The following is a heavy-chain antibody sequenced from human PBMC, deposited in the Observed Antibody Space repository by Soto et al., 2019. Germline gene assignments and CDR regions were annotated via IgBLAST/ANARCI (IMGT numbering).Heavy chain of an antibody. CDR3: ARVGSTLAAGTPDY. CDR2: IKQDGSEI. D-gene: IGHD6-13*01. CDR1: GFTFSNYW. J-gene: IGHJ4*02. Sequence: VGSLRLSCAASGFTFSNYWMSWVRQAPGKGLEWVANIKQDGSEIYYVDSVKGRFTISRDNAKNSLYLQMNSLRAEDTAIYYCARVGSTLAAGTPDYWGQGTLVTVSS. V-gene: IGHV3-7*03.